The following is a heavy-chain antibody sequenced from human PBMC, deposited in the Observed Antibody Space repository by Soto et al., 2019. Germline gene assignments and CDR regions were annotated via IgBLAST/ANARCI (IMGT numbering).Heavy chain of an antibody. J-gene: IGHJ5*02. V-gene: IGHV5-51*03. CDR2: IYPGNSDT. CDR3: ACLYYGSGSYRWFDP. D-gene: IGHD3-10*01. Sequence: EVQLVQSGAEVKTPGESLQISCKVAGYSFTNSWIGWVRQTPGKVLAWMGIIYPGNSDTRYSPSFHGQVTISADTSNSTAYLQWSSLKASDTAMYYCACLYYGSGSYRWFDPWGQGTLVTVSS. CDR1: GYSFTNSW.